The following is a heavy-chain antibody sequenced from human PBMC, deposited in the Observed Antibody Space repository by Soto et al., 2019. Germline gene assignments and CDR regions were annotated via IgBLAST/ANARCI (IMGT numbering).Heavy chain of an antibody. Sequence: GESLKISCKASGYTFPSHWIGWVRQTPEKGLEWMGIIYPGDSDTRYSPSFQGHVTISADKSIGTAFRHWSSLKASDTAMYYCATNYLSGTYSGRYAFDFWGQGTMVTVSS. CDR1: GYTFPSHW. V-gene: IGHV5-51*01. CDR3: ATNYLSGTYSGRYAFDF. J-gene: IGHJ3*01. D-gene: IGHD3-10*01. CDR2: IYPGDSDT.